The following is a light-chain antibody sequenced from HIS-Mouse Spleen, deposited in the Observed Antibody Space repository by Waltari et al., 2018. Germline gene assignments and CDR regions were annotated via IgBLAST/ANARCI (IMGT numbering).Light chain of an antibody. Sequence: QSALTQPAPVSGAPGQSTPIPCPGTSSDVGSYNLVPWYQQHTGKAPKLMIYEGSKRPSGVSNRFSGSKSGNTASLTISGLQAEDEADYYCCSYAGSSTYWVFGGGTKLTVL. V-gene: IGLV2-23*01. CDR1: SSDVGSYNL. CDR2: EGS. CDR3: CSYAGSSTYWV. J-gene: IGLJ3*02.